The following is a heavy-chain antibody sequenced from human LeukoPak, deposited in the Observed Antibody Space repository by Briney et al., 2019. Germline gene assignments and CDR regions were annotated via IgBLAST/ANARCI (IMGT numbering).Heavy chain of an antibody. CDR1: GYTFTSYD. Sequence: ASVKVSCKASGYTFTSYDINWVRQATGQGLEWMGWMNPNSGNTGYAQKFQGRVTITRNTSISTAYKELSSLRSEDTAVYYCARGPLVYRESTTYNWFDPWGQGTLVTVSS. J-gene: IGHJ5*02. CDR3: ARGPLVYRESTTYNWFDP. D-gene: IGHD3-10*01. V-gene: IGHV1-8*03. CDR2: MNPNSGNT.